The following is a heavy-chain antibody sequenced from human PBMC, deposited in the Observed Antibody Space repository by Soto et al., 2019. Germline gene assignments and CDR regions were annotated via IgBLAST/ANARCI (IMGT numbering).Heavy chain of an antibody. Sequence: ETLSLTCTVSGGSISSNYWTWIRQPPGKGLEWIGYVYNSGSTNYNPSLKSRVTISEDTSKSQFSLKVYSMTAADTAVYYCARYRREAVAGYTLDNWGQGILVTVSS. CDR2: VYNSGST. J-gene: IGHJ4*02. D-gene: IGHD6-13*01. V-gene: IGHV4-59*01. CDR1: GGSISSNY. CDR3: ARYRREAVAGYTLDN.